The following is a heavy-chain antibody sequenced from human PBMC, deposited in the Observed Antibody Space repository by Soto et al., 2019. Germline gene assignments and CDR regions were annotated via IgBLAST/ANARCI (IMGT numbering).Heavy chain of an antibody. V-gene: IGHV3-30*04. D-gene: IGHD3-9*01. Sequence: GGSLRLSCAASGFIFSSYAMHWVRQAPGKGLEWVAIISYDGKNKYYADSVRGRFSISRDNSKNTVILQVNSLRAEDTAVYYCASELYDILTGSHYYGMDVWGQGTTVTVS. CDR1: GFIFSSYA. J-gene: IGHJ6*02. CDR2: ISYDGKNK. CDR3: ASELYDILTGSHYYGMDV.